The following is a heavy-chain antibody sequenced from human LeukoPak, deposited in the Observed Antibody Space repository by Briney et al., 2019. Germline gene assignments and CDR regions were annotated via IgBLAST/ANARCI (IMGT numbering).Heavy chain of an antibody. D-gene: IGHD3-10*01. V-gene: IGHV4-59*01. CDR2: FHYSGST. CDR3: ARWGLWFGETSPLDAFDI. Sequence: KASETLSLTCTVSGVPISSYYWSWIRQPPGKGLEWIGYFHYSGSTNYNASLKSRVTISVDTAKNQFSLKLSCVTAAATAVYYCARWGLWFGETSPLDAFDIWGQGKMVTVSS. CDR1: GVPISSYY. J-gene: IGHJ3*02.